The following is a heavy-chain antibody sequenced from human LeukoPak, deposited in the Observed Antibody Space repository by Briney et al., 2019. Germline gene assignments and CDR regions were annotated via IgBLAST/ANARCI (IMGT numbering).Heavy chain of an antibody. J-gene: IGHJ3*02. D-gene: IGHD3-10*01. Sequence: SETLSLTCTVSGGSISSYYWRWIRQPPGKELEWIGYIFYTGSTNYNPSLKSRVTISVLTSKNRFSLKLSSVTAADTAVYYCATLSGGDDAFDIWGQATMVTVSS. V-gene: IGHV4-59*01. CDR1: GGSISSYY. CDR3: ATLSGGDDAFDI. CDR2: IFYTGST.